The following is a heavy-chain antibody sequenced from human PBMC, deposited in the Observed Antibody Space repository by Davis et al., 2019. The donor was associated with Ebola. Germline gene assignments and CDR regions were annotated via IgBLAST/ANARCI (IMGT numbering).Heavy chain of an antibody. CDR2: ISWNSGSI. V-gene: IGHV3-9*01. CDR3: AKEVVAAAGLYYYGMDV. Sequence: GGSLRLSCAASGFTFDDYAMHWVRHAPGKGLEWVSGISWNSGSIGYADSVKGRFTISRDNAKNSLYLQMNSLRAEDTALYYCAKEVVAAAGLYYYGMDVWGQGTTVTVSS. D-gene: IGHD6-13*01. J-gene: IGHJ6*02. CDR1: GFTFDDYA.